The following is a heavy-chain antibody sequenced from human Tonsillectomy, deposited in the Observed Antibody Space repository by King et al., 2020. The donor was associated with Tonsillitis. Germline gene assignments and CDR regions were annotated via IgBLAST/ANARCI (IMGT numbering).Heavy chain of an antibody. D-gene: IGHD4-17*01. V-gene: IGHV3-23*04. CDR1: EFTFSSYA. CDR3: AKVTPDYGDYAFGY. J-gene: IGHJ4*02. Sequence: VQLVESGGGLLQPGGSLRLSCAASEFTFSSYAISWVRQAPGKGLEWVSAISTSGGTTYYADSVKGRFTISRDNSKNTLYLQMNSLRAEDTAVYYCAKVTPDYGDYAFGYWGQGTLVTVSS. CDR2: ISTSGGTT.